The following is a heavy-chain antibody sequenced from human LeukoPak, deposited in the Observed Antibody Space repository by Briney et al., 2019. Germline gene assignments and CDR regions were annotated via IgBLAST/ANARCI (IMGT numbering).Heavy chain of an antibody. CDR2: INTDGSAT. J-gene: IGHJ4*02. CDR1: GFTFSNYW. V-gene: IGHV3-74*01. D-gene: IGHD4/OR15-4a*01. Sequence: GGSLRLSCAASGFTFSNYWMHWVRQAPGKGLVWVSTINTDGSATSYADAVKGRFTISRDNAKNTLYLQINSLRGEDTAVYYCAKDYDYGQTDYWGQGTLVTVSS. CDR3: AKDYDYGQTDY.